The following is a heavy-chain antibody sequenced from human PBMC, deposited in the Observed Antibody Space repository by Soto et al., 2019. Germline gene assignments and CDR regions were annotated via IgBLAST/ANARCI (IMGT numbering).Heavy chain of an antibody. CDR1: GGSISSSSYY. CDR2: IYYSGST. D-gene: IGHD5-18*01. V-gene: IGHV4-39*01. J-gene: IGHJ3*02. Sequence: SETLSLTCTVSGGSISSSSYYWGWIRQPPGKGLEWIGSIYYSGSTYYNPSLKSRVTISVDTSKNQFSLKLSSVTAADTAVYYCVRPRHSYGRGYDAFDIWGQGTMVTVSS. CDR3: VRPRHSYGRGYDAFDI.